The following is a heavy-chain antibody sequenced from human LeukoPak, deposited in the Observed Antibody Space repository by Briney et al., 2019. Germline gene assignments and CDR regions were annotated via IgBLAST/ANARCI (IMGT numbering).Heavy chain of an antibody. CDR1: GFTAITND. CDR2: RYSDGNT. CDR3: ARGVEPLAANTLAY. Sequence: GGSLRPSCALSGFTAITNDMTWVRQAPGKGLEWVSVRYSDGNTKYADSVQSRFTISRDNSKNTLYLEMNSLSPDDTAVYYCARGVEPLAANTLAYWGQGTLVTVSS. V-gene: IGHV3-53*01. D-gene: IGHD1-14*01. J-gene: IGHJ4*02.